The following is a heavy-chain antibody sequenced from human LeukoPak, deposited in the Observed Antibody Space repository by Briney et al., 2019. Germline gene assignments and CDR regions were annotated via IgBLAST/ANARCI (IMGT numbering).Heavy chain of an antibody. CDR3: AREENYYDSSGYRRDYYYYMDV. CDR1: GGSISSGSYY. D-gene: IGHD3-22*01. CDR2: IYTSGST. V-gene: IGHV4-61*02. Sequence: PSETLSLTCTVSGGSISSGSYYWSWIRQPAGKGLEWIGRIYTSGSTNYNPSLKSRVTISVDTSKNQFSLKLSSMTAADTAVYYCAREENYYDSSGYRRDYYYYMDVWGKGTTVTVSS. J-gene: IGHJ6*03.